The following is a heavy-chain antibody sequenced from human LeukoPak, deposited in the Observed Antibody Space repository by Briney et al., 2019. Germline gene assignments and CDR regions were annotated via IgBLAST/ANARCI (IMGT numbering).Heavy chain of an antibody. D-gene: IGHD3-16*01. J-gene: IGHJ4*02. CDR3: ARDVGGSYFDY. Sequence: ASVKVSCKASGGTFSSYAISWVRQAPGQRLEWMGWINAGNGNTKYSQKFQGRVTITRDTSASTAYMELSNLRSEDTAVYYCARDVGGSYFDYWGQGTLVTVSS. CDR1: GGTFSSYA. CDR2: INAGNGNT. V-gene: IGHV1-3*01.